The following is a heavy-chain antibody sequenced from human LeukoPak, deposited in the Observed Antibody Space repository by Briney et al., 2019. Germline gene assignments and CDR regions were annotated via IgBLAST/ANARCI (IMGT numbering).Heavy chain of an antibody. Sequence: GGSLRLSCAASGFTVSSNYMSWVRQAPGKGLEWVSVIYSGGSTYYADSVKGRFTISRDNSKNTLYLQMNSLRAEDTAVYYCARDQGSSWFTTAFDIWGQGTMVTVSS. D-gene: IGHD6-13*01. CDR2: IYSGGST. CDR3: ARDQGSSWFTTAFDI. V-gene: IGHV3-66*01. CDR1: GFTVSSNY. J-gene: IGHJ3*02.